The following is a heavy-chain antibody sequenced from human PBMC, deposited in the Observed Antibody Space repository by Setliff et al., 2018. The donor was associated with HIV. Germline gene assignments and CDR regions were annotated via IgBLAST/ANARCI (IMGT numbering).Heavy chain of an antibody. CDR2: ISSRGSTI. J-gene: IGHJ5*02. V-gene: IGHV3-11*04. Sequence: GGSLRLSCAASGFTFSDYYMSWIRQAPGKGLEWVSYISSRGSTIYYADSVKGRFTISRDNAKNSLYLQMNTLRAEDTAVYFCARSPYGDYGLDPWGRGTLVTVSS. CDR3: ARSPYGDYGLDP. D-gene: IGHD4-17*01. CDR1: GFTFSDYY.